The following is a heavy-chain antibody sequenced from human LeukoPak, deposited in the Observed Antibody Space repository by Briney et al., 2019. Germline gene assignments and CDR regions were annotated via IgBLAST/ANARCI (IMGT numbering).Heavy chain of an antibody. V-gene: IGHV1-2*02. CDR2: IDPNSGGT. Sequence: ASVKVSCKASGYTFTGKFIHWVRQAPGQGLEWMGWIDPNSGGTDYAQKFRGRVTMTRDTSTSTAYMDLSSLISDDAAVYYCARDREGLAYFDYWGQGTLVTVSS. J-gene: IGHJ4*02. CDR1: GYTFTGKF. D-gene: IGHD3/OR15-3a*01. CDR3: ARDREGLAYFDY.